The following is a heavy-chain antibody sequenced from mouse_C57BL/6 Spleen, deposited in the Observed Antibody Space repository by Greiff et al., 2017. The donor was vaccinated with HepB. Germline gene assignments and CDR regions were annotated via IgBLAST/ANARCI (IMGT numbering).Heavy chain of an antibody. J-gene: IGHJ1*03. D-gene: IGHD1-1*01. CDR2: INYDGSST. CDR1: GFTFSDYY. CDR3: ASDPYGSSTFYWYFDV. V-gene: IGHV5-16*01. Sequence: EVQRVESEGGLVQPGSSMKLSCTASGFTFSDYYMPWVRQVPEKGLEWVAYINYDGSSTYYLDSLKSRFIFSRDNAKNILYLQMSSLKSEDTATYYCASDPYGSSTFYWYFDVWGTGTTVTVSS.